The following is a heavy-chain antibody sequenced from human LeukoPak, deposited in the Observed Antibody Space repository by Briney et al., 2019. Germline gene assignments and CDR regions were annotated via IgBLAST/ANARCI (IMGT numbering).Heavy chain of an antibody. J-gene: IGHJ6*02. D-gene: IGHD6-25*01. Sequence: PSQTLSLTCTVSGGSISSGDYCWSWIRQPPGKGLEWIGYIYYSGSTYYNPSLKSRITISEDTSKNQFSLKLSYVTAADTAVYYCAREADRYYYYYGMDVWGQGTTVTVSS. V-gene: IGHV4-30-4*01. CDR1: GGSISSGDYC. CDR3: AREADRYYYYYGMDV. CDR2: IYYSGST.